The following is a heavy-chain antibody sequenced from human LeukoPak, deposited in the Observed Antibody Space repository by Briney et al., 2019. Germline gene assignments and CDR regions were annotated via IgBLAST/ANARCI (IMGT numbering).Heavy chain of an antibody. CDR1: GGTLSNYP. V-gene: IGHV1-69*01. CDR3: ARGPEIEVAGTTFGEYKWFHP. CDR2: IMPIFGTA. J-gene: IGHJ5*02. Sequence: SLKVSCKTTGGTLSNYPISWGRQAPGQGLEWMGGIMPIFGTAHYAEKFQASVTITEDESTSTVFMELRSLKSEDTAVYYCARGPEIEVAGTTFGEYKWFHPWGQGTLITVSS. D-gene: IGHD6-19*01.